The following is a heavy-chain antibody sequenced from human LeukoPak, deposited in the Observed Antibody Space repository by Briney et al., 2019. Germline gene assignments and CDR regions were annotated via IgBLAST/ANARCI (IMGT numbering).Heavy chain of an antibody. CDR1: GYSFTSYW. D-gene: IGHD2-2*01. Sequence: GESLKISCKGSGYSFTSYWIGWVRQMPGKGLEWMGIIYPGDSDTRYSPFFQGQVTISADKSISTAYLQWSSLKASDTAMYYCARTGVPAVPLSWFDPWGQGTLVTVSS. J-gene: IGHJ5*02. CDR2: IYPGDSDT. CDR3: ARTGVPAVPLSWFDP. V-gene: IGHV5-51*01.